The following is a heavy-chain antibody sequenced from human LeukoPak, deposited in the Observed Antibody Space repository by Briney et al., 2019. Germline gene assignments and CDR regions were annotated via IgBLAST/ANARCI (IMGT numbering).Heavy chain of an antibody. CDR2: IHYSGST. V-gene: IGHV4-59*01. D-gene: IGHD3-22*01. Sequence: SETLSLTCTVSGGSISSYYWSWIRQPPGKGLEWIGYIHYSGSTNYNPSLKSRVTISVDTSKNQFSLKLSSVTAADTAVYYCARDRPTYYYDSSGYYYGAFDIWGQGTMVTVSS. CDR1: GGSISSYY. J-gene: IGHJ3*02. CDR3: ARDRPTYYYDSSGYYYGAFDI.